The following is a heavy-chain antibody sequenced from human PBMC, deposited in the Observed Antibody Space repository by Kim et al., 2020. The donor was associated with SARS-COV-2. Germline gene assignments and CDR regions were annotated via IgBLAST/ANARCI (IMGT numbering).Heavy chain of an antibody. D-gene: IGHD6-19*01. CDR3: ARGRLSSGGYDY. J-gene: IGHJ4*02. V-gene: IGHV4-59*09. Sequence: NPKPALKSRVTISVDTSKNQLSLKLSSVTAADTAVYYCARGRLSSGGYDYWGQGTLVTVSS.